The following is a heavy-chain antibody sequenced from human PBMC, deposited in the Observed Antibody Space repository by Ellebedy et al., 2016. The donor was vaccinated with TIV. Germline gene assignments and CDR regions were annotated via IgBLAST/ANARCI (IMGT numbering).Heavy chain of an antibody. V-gene: IGHV3-30-3*01. D-gene: IGHD6-19*01. CDR2: ISYDGNSK. CDR1: GFTFNSYA. CDR3: ARDLDKSSGWYGGAAY. J-gene: IGHJ4*02. Sequence: PGGSLRLSCAASGFTFNSYAMHWVRQAPGKGLEWVAVISYDGNSKYYADSVKGRFTISRDNSMTTLDLEMNSPGAEDKALYYCARDLDKSSGWYGGAAYWGQGTLVTVSS.